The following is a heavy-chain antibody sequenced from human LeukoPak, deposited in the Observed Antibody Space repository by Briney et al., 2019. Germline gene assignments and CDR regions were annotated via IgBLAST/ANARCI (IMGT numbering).Heavy chain of an antibody. J-gene: IGHJ3*01. Sequence: GGSLRLSCVASGLAFSNSIMHWVRQAAGKGLEWVSAMSNAGFSKYYAGSMKGRLTISRDDSKNTVYLQMKSLRPEDTAVYYCAREGHTSGYCGTFDVWGQGTTVAVS. D-gene: IGHD3-22*01. CDR2: MSNAGFSK. CDR3: AREGHTSGYCGTFDV. V-gene: IGHV3-30*04. CDR1: GLAFSNSI.